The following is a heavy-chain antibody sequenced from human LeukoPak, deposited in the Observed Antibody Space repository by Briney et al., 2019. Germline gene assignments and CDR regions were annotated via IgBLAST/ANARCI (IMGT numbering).Heavy chain of an antibody. CDR2: IWYDGSNK. CDR1: GFTFSSYG. J-gene: IGHJ4*02. Sequence: GRFLRLSCAASGFTFSSYGMHWVRQAPGKGLEWVAVIWYDGSNKYYADSVKGRFTISRDNSKNTLYLQMNSLRAEDTAVYYCARDSSSSFDYWGQGTLVTVSS. V-gene: IGHV3-33*01. D-gene: IGHD6-6*01. CDR3: ARDSSSSFDY.